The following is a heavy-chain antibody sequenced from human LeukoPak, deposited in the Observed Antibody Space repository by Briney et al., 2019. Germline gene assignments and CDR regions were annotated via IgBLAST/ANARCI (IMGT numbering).Heavy chain of an antibody. Sequence: GGSLRLSCAASGFTFSTYALHWVRQAPGTGMEWVALISYDGSSIYYANSVQGRLTISRDNFKNTKCLQMNGPREEDTAVYYCVRDPDALDYWGQGTPVTVSS. CDR2: ISYDGSSI. CDR3: VRDPDALDY. V-gene: IGHV3-30-3*01. CDR1: GFTFSTYA. J-gene: IGHJ4*02.